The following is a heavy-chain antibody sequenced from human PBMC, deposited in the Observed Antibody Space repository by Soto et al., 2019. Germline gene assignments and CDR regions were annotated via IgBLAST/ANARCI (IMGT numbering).Heavy chain of an antibody. Sequence: ASVKVSCKASGYTFTSYAMHWVRQAPGQRLEWMGWINAGNGNTKYSQKFQGRVTITRDTSASTAYMELSSLRSEDTAVYYCARDSSSWYSYYGMDVWGQGTKVTSP. CDR3: ARDSSSWYSYYGMDV. J-gene: IGHJ6*02. V-gene: IGHV1-3*01. CDR2: INAGNGNT. D-gene: IGHD6-13*01. CDR1: GYTFTSYA.